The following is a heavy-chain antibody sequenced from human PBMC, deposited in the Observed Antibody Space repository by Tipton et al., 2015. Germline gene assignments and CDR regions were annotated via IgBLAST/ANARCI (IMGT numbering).Heavy chain of an antibody. V-gene: IGHV1-2*02. D-gene: IGHD3-16*01. CDR3: AKIVSGSYAYNYYYAMDV. CDR2: INPHSGGT. J-gene: IGHJ6*02. CDR1: GYNFSGYY. Sequence: QLAQSGAEVKKPGASVKVSCKASGYNFSGYYIHWERQRPGQGLEWMGWINPHSGGTNCAQKFQGRVTMTRDMSITTAYMQLSSLRFNDTAVYYCAKIVSGSYAYNYYYAMDVWGQGTTVTVSS.